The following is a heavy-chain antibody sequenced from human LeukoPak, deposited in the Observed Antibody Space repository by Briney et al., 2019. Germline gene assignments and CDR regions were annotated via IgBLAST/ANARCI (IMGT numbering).Heavy chain of an antibody. CDR3: ARDHRNNWNPVFDY. CDR1: GGSISSSSYY. V-gene: IGHV4-39*07. CDR2: IYYSGST. J-gene: IGHJ4*02. Sequence: SETLSLTCTVSGGSISSSSYYWGWIRQPPGKGLEWIGSIYYSGSTYYNPSLKSRVTISVDTSKNQFSLKLSSVTAADTAVYYCARDHRNNWNPVFDYWGQGTLVTVSS. D-gene: IGHD1-20*01.